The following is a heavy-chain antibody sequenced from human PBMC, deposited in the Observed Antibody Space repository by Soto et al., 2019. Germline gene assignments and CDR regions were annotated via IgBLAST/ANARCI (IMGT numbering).Heavy chain of an antibody. CDR1: GFTFSNYG. D-gene: IGHD5-12*01. CDR2: IWYDGSNK. Sequence: QVQLVESGGGVVQPGRSLRLSCAASGFTFSNYGMQWVRQAPGKGLEWVAVIWYDGSNKYYADSVKGRFTIYRDNSKNTLYLQMNNLRAEDTAVYYCARDLGYDYFDYWGQGTLVTVSS. CDR3: ARDLGYDYFDY. V-gene: IGHV3-33*01. J-gene: IGHJ4*02.